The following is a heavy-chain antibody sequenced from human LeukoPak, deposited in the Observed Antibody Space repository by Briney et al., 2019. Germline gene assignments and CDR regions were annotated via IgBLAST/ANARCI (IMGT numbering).Heavy chain of an antibody. CDR2: ISSSSSYI. D-gene: IGHD4-17*01. V-gene: IGHV3-21*01. Sequence: GGSLRLSCAASGFTFSSYSMNWVRQAPGKGLERVSSISSSSSYIYYADSVKGRFTISRDDAKNSLYLQMNSLRAEDTAVYYCAGTTVTTHPQKDYWGQGTLVTVSS. CDR1: GFTFSSYS. J-gene: IGHJ4*02. CDR3: AGTTVTTHPQKDY.